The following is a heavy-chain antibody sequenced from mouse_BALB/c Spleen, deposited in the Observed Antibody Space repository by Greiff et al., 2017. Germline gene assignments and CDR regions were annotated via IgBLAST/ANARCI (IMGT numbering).Heavy chain of an antibody. J-gene: IGHJ2*01. D-gene: IGHD2-1*01. V-gene: IGHV1-5*01. CDR1: GYSFTSYW. Sequence: EVKLVESGTVLARPGASVKMSCKASGYSFTSYWMHWVKQRPGQGLEWIGAIYPGNSDTSYNQKFKGKAKLTAVTSASTAYMELSSLTNEDSAVYYCTSYGNYEGDFDYWGQGTTLTVSS. CDR3: TSYGNYEGDFDY. CDR2: IYPGNSDT.